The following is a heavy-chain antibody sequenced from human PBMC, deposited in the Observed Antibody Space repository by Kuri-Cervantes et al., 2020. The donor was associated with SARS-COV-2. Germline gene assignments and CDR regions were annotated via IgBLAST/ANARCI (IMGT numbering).Heavy chain of an antibody. J-gene: IGHJ4*02. CDR2: FYHSGIT. D-gene: IGHD1-26*01. Sequence: SETLSLTCTVSGGSISSFYWSWIRQPPGKGLEWIGYFYHSGITNYDPSLKSRVTISGDTSKNQLSQKLTSVTAADTAVYYCARDNVLYSGSGFDLWGQGTLVTVSS. V-gene: IGHV4-59*01. CDR3: ARDNVLYSGSGFDL. CDR1: GGSISSFY.